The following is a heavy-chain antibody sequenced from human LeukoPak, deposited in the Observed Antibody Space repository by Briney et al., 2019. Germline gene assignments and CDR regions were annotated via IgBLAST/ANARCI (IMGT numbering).Heavy chain of an antibody. CDR2: ISGAGGST. V-gene: IGHV3-23*01. D-gene: IGHD1-1*01. J-gene: IGHJ4*02. CDR3: AKGLEIGTLLIDY. CDR1: RFTFSNYA. Sequence: GGSLRLSCAASRFTFSNYAMTWVRQAPGKGLEWVSVISGAGGSTYYADSVKGRFTISRDNSKNTLYLQMNSLRAEDTTVYYCAKGLEIGTLLIDYWGQGTLVTVSS.